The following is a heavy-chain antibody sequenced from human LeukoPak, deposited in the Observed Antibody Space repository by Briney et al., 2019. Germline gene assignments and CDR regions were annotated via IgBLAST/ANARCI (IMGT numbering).Heavy chain of an antibody. CDR3: ARFLGYCSAGSCYFDY. CDR2: INPNSGGT. Sequence: ASVKVSCKATGYTFTGYYVHWVRQAPGQGLEWMGWINPNSGGTKYAQKFQGRVTMTRDTSITTAYMELSSLRSDDTAVYYCARFLGYCSAGSCYFDYWGQGTLVTVSS. J-gene: IGHJ4*02. V-gene: IGHV1-2*02. D-gene: IGHD2-15*01. CDR1: GYTFTGYY.